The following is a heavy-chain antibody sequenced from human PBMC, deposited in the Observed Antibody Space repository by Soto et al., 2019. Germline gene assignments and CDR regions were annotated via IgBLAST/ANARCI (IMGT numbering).Heavy chain of an antibody. V-gene: IGHV3-23*01. D-gene: IGHD2-15*01. CDR1: GFTFSSYA. Sequence: GGSLRLSCAASGFTFSSYAMSWVRQAPGKGLEWVSAISGSGGSTYYADSVKGRFTISRDNSKNTLYLQMNSLRAEDTAVYYCAKDLVRYCSGGSCYHVGMDVWGQGTTVTVSS. CDR3: AKDLVRYCSGGSCYHVGMDV. CDR2: ISGSGGST. J-gene: IGHJ6*02.